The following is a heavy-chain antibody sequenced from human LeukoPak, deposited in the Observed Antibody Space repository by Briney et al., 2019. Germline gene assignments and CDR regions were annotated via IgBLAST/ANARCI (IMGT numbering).Heavy chain of an antibody. CDR3: ASHHRGLSDLYFDY. D-gene: IGHD3-10*01. CDR1: GGSISSGGYS. J-gene: IGHJ4*02. Sequence: SQTLSLTCAVSGGSISSGGYSWSWIRQPPGKGLEWIGYIYHSGSTYYNPSLKSRVTISVDTSKNQFSLKPRSVTAADTAIYYCASHHRGLSDLYFDYWGQGTLVTVSS. V-gene: IGHV4-30-2*01. CDR2: IYHSGST.